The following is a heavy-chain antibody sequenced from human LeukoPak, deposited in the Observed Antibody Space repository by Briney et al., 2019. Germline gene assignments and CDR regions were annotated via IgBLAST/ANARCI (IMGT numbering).Heavy chain of an antibody. CDR1: GYTFTGYY. CDR2: INPNSGGT. J-gene: IGHJ3*02. CDR3: ARDMLGTAHYAFDI. V-gene: IGHV1-2*04. D-gene: IGHD3-10*02. Sequence: GASVKVSCKASGYTFTGYYMHWVRQAPGQGLEWMGWINPNSGGTNYAQKFRGWVTMTRDTSISTAYMELSRLRSDDTAVYYCARDMLGTAHYAFDIWGQGTMVTVSS.